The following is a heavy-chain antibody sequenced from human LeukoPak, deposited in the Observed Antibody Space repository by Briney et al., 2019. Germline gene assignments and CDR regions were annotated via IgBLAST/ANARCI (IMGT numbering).Heavy chain of an antibody. CDR3: AREGYYGSGYPFDY. V-gene: IGHV4-34*01. CDR1: GGSFSGYY. J-gene: IGHJ4*02. D-gene: IGHD3-10*01. CDR2: INHSGST. Sequence: SETLSLTCAVYGGSFSGYYWSWIRQPPGKGLEWIGEINHSGSTNYNPSPKSRVTISVDTSKNQFSLKLSSVTAADTAVYYCAREGYYGSGYPFDYWGQGTLVTVSS.